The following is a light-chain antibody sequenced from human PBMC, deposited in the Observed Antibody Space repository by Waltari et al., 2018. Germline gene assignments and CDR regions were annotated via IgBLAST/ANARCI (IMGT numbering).Light chain of an antibody. V-gene: IGKV3-15*01. Sequence: VLTQSPATLSVSPGERATLSCRASQCVISSLAWYQHNPGQAPRLLLYSASTRGTGIPARFSGSGSGTEFTLTISSLQSEDFAVYYCQQYHDWAPYTFGQGTKLEIK. CDR1: QCVISS. J-gene: IGKJ2*01. CDR2: SAS. CDR3: QQYHDWAPYT.